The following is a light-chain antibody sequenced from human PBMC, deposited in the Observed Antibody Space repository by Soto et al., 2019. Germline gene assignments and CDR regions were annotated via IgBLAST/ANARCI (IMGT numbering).Light chain of an antibody. Sequence: SVLTQPASGSLSPGHAITLSGTGASTDVDGYDYVSWYQQHPGQAPKLMIYDVNTRPSGVSYRFSGSRSGDTASLTISGLQAEDDADYYCSSYTSSAPFYVFGTGTKVTVL. J-gene: IGLJ1*01. CDR1: STDVDGYDY. CDR3: SSYTSSAPFYV. CDR2: DVN. V-gene: IGLV2-14*03.